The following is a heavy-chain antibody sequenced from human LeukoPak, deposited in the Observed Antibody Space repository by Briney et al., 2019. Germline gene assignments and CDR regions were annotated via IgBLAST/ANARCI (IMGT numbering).Heavy chain of an antibody. Sequence: SETLSLTCAVSGVSFDDYYWAWVRQPPGKGLEWIGEINHSGYTNDSPSLKSRATLSVDTSRKQFSLNLRSVTVADAGIYYWTRMTTGHDYWGQGTLVTVSS. CDR1: GVSFDDYY. V-gene: IGHV4-34*04. J-gene: IGHJ4*02. CDR2: INHSGYT. CDR3: TRMTTGHDY. D-gene: IGHD4-17*01.